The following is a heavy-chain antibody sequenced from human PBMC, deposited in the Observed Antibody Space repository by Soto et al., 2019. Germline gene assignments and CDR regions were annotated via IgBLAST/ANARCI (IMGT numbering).Heavy chain of an antibody. V-gene: IGHV3-23*01. Sequence: PGGSLRLSCAASGFTFSSYAMSWVRQAPGKGLEWVSAISGSGGSTYYADSVKGRFTISRGNSKNTLYLQMNSLRAEDTAVYYCANSSPMGSPYYYYYGMDVWGQGTTVTVSS. J-gene: IGHJ6*02. CDR2: ISGSGGST. D-gene: IGHD3-10*01. CDR3: ANSSPMGSPYYYYYGMDV. CDR1: GFTFSSYA.